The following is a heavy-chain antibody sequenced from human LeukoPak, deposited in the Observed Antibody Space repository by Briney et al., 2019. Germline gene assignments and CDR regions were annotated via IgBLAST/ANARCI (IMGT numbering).Heavy chain of an antibody. CDR2: ISAYNGNT. CDR1: GYTFTSYG. CDR3: AREAVAGTFDY. D-gene: IGHD6-19*01. J-gene: IGHJ4*02. Sequence: ASVKVSCKASGYTFTSYGIGWVRQAPGQGLEWMGWISAYNGNTNYAQKLQGRVTMTTDTSTSTAYMELRSLRSDDAAVYYCAREAVAGTFDYCGQGTLVTVSS. V-gene: IGHV1-18*01.